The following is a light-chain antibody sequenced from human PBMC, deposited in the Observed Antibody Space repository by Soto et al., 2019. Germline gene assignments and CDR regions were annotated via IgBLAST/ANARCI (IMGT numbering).Light chain of an antibody. J-gene: IGKJ5*01. Sequence: DIQMTQSPSSLSASVGDRVTITCRASQSISSYLNWYQQKPGKAPKLLIYAASSLQSGVPSRFSGSGSGTEFTLTISSLQPDDFATYYCQQYNSYSPITFGQGRLLEIK. V-gene: IGKV1-5*01. CDR2: AAS. CDR1: QSISSY. CDR3: QQYNSYSPIT.